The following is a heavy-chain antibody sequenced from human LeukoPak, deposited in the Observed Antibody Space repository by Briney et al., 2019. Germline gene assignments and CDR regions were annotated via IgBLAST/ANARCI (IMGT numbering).Heavy chain of an antibody. V-gene: IGHV5-10-1*01. Sequence: GESLKISCKGSEYSFTSYWISWVRQMPGKGLEWMGRIDPSDSYTNYSPSFQGHVTISADKSISTAYLQWSSLKASDTAMYYCARHVNYYGSGSYYPGNWFDPWGQGTLVTVSS. CDR1: EYSFTSYW. D-gene: IGHD3-10*01. CDR3: ARHVNYYGSGSYYPGNWFDP. CDR2: IDPSDSYT. J-gene: IGHJ5*02.